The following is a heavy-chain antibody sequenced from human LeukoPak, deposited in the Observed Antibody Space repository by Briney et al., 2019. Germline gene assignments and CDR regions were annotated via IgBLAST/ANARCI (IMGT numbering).Heavy chain of an antibody. Sequence: GGSLRLSCAASGFTFSSYSMNWVRQAPGKGLEWVSSISSGSSYIYYADSVKGRFTISRDNAKNSLYLQMNSLRAEDTAVYYCARPYYYDSSGYYYWGQGTLVTVSS. J-gene: IGHJ4*02. D-gene: IGHD3-22*01. CDR3: ARPYYYDSSGYYY. CDR1: GFTFSSYS. CDR2: ISSGSSYI. V-gene: IGHV3-21*01.